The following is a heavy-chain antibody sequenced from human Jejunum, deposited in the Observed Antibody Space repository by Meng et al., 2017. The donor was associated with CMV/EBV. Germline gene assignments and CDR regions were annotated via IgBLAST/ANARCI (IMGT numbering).Heavy chain of an antibody. CDR3: ARDPGVDF. CDR2: ISYDPTNP. J-gene: IGHJ4*02. Sequence: SALPSGFTSHSVPIHCVRQAPGNGLECVAVISYDPTNPRSAESGKGRFTISRDNSKSTLYLQMNSLRAEDTAVYYCARDPGVDFWRQGTRVTVSS. D-gene: IGHD3-3*01. V-gene: IGHV3-30*04. CDR1: GFTSHSVP.